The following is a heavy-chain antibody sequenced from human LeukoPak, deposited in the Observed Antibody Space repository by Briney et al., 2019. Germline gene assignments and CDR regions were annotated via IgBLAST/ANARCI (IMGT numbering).Heavy chain of an antibody. Sequence: GGSLRLSCAASGFTFSRYSMNWVRQAPGKGLEWVSYISSSNNAIDYADSVKGRFSISRDNAKNSLYLQMESLRDEDTAVYYCARGDGGKADIWGQGTMVTVSS. J-gene: IGHJ3*02. D-gene: IGHD4-23*01. V-gene: IGHV3-48*02. CDR3: ARGDGGKADI. CDR1: GFTFSRYS. CDR2: ISSSNNAI.